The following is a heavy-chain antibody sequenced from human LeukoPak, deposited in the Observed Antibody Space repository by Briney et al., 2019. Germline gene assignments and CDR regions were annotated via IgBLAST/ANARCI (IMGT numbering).Heavy chain of an antibody. J-gene: IGHJ4*02. V-gene: IGHV3-74*01. CDR1: GFTFSDYA. Sequence: GGSLRLSCAASGFTFSDYAMSWVRQAPGKGLVSVTRINGDGSSTPYANSVKGRFTISRDNAKNTLYLQMHSLRADDTAVYYCARGSTSGWPDYFDYWGQGSVVTVSS. D-gene: IGHD6-19*01. CDR2: INGDGSST. CDR3: ARGSTSGWPDYFDY.